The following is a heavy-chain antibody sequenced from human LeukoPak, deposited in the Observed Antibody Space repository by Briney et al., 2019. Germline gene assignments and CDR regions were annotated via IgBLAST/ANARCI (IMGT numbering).Heavy chain of an antibody. V-gene: IGHV4-4*09. D-gene: IGHD1-26*01. CDR1: GGSIRSYY. J-gene: IGHJ4*02. Sequence: XETLSLTCTVSGGSIRSYYWSWIRQPPGKGLEWIGYIYTSGSTNYNPSLKSRVTISVDTSKNQFSLKLTSVTAADTAVYYCARQSGGYSGLYFFHYWGQGTLVTVSS. CDR2: IYTSGST. CDR3: ARQSGGYSGLYFFHY.